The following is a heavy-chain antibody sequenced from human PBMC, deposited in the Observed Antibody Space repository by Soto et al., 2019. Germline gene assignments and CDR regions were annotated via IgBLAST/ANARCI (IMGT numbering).Heavy chain of an antibody. CDR2: IIPVFGAA. Sequence: QVQLVQSGAEVKKPGSSVRVSCKAPGATLDTFINYGITWLRQAHGQGLEWMGRIIPVFGAANHAQKVQGIVTISADESTRTVNMELSSLRSEDTAVYYCARGAATKILVLRYDALEIWGQGTMVTVSS. J-gene: IGHJ3*02. V-gene: IGHV1-69*12. D-gene: IGHD5-12*01. CDR1: GATLDTFINYG. CDR3: ARGAATKILVLRYDALEI.